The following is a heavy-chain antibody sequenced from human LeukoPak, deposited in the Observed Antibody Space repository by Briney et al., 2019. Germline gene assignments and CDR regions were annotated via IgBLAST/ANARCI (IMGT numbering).Heavy chain of an antibody. CDR1: GDSISSSGYY. J-gene: IGHJ4*02. CDR2: IDYSGTT. D-gene: IGHD1-26*01. V-gene: IGHV4-39*07. Sequence: SETLSLTCTVSGDSISSSGYYWGWIRQPPGKGLEWIGSIDYSGTTYYNPSLKSRVTISVDTSKNQFSLKLSSVTAADTAVYYCARLALQEVGATQTYYLDYWGQGTLVTVSS. CDR3: ARLALQEVGATQTYYLDY.